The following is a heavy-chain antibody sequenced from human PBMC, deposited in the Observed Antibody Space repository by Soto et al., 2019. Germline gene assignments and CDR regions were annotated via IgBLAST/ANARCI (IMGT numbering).Heavy chain of an antibody. D-gene: IGHD6-19*01. J-gene: IGHJ5*02. CDR2: IYYSGST. CDR3: ARGAVAALMAWFDH. V-gene: IGHV4-31*03. Sequence: QVQLQESGPGLVKPSQTLSLTCTVSGGSISSGGYYWSWIRQHPGKGLEWIGYIYYSGSTYYNPSLKCRVTISVDTCKNQFSLKLSSVTAADTAVYYCARGAVAALMAWFDHWGQGTLVTVSS. CDR1: GGSISSGGYY.